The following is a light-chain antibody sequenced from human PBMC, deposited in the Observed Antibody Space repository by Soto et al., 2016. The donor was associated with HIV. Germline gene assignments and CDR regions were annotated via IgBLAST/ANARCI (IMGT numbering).Light chain of an antibody. CDR3: LQDYNYPYT. V-gene: IGKV1D-13*01. CDR2: DAS. CDR1: QGISSA. J-gene: IGKJ2*01. Sequence: AIQLTQSPSSLSASVGDRVTITCRASQGISSALAWYQQKPGKAPKLLIYDASSLESGVPSRFSGSGAGTDFTLTISSLQPEDSASYFCLQDYNYPYTFGQGTKLEIK.